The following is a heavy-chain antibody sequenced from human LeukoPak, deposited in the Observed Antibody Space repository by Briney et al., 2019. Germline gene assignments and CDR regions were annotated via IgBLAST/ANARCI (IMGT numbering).Heavy chain of an antibody. V-gene: IGHV3-23*01. J-gene: IGHJ4*02. CDR1: GFTFSSYG. CDR2: FSGGGGKT. Sequence: GGTLRLSCAASGFTFSSYGMSWVRQAPGKGLEWVSTFSGGGGKTYYADSVKGRFTISRDNSKNTLYLQMNSLRAEDTAVYYCARSGLNRFDYWGQGTLVTVSS. D-gene: IGHD2-15*01. CDR3: ARSGLNRFDY.